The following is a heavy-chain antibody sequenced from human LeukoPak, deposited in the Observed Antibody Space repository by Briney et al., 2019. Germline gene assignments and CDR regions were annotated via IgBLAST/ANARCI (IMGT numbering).Heavy chain of an antibody. CDR2: ITGSGTFT. D-gene: IGHD6-19*01. CDR3: AKRSAESSGYFDS. CDR1: GFTFSNAW. J-gene: IGHJ4*02. Sequence: GGSLRLSCAASGFTFSNAWMTWVRQAPGKGLEWVSAITGSGTFTDYADSVRGRFTISRDNSKNTLYLQMNSLRAEDTAIYSCAKRSAESSGYFDSWGQGTLVTVSS. V-gene: IGHV3-23*01.